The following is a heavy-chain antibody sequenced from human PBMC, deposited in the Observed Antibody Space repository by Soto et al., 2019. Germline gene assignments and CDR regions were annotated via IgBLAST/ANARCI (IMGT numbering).Heavy chain of an antibody. J-gene: IGHJ6*03. CDR3: ARDLSWGSNWYYYMDV. CDR2: ISSSSSVI. CDR1: GFILSDCA. V-gene: IGHV3-48*01. Sequence: EVQLVESGGGLVQPGGSLRLSCATSGFILSDCAMNWVRQAPGKGLEWVSYISSSSSVIDYADSVKGRFTVSTYNARNSLYLQMNSLRAEDTAVYYCARDLSWGSNWYYYMDVLGKGTTVTVSS. D-gene: IGHD7-27*01.